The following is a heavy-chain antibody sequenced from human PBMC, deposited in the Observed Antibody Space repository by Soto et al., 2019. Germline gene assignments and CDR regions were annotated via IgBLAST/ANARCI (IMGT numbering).Heavy chain of an antibody. CDR1: GFTFSDSY. J-gene: IGHJ6*04. Sequence: PGGCLRLSCTASGFTFSDSYMSWIRQAPVKGPESLSYISGDGRDINYADSVKGRFTISRDNARNSLYLQMNSLRDDDTAVYYCSRDPRRLDVWGKGTTVTVSP. CDR2: ISGDGRDI. CDR3: SRDPRRLDV. V-gene: IGHV3-11*01.